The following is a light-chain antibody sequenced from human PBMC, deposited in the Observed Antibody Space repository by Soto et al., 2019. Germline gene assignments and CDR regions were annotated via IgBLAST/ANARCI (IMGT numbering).Light chain of an antibody. CDR1: QSVSSN. CDR2: GAS. J-gene: IGKJ5*01. V-gene: IGKV3-15*01. Sequence: IVMTQSPATLSVSPGERATLSSRASQSVSSNLAWYQQKPGQAPRLLIYGASTRATDVPARFSGSGSGTEFTLTISSLQSEDFAVYYCQQRNVWPPITFGQGTRLEIK. CDR3: QQRNVWPPIT.